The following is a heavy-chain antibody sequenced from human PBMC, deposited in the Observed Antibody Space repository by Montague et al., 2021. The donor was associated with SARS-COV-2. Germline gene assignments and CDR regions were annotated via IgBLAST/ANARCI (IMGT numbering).Heavy chain of an antibody. J-gene: IGHJ4*02. D-gene: IGHD3-16*01. V-gene: IGHV4-59*01. CDR1: GGSISRYF. CDR2: VHDIESS. Sequence: ETLSLTCTVSGGSISRYFWNWIRQTPGKGLEWMGYVHDIESSIYNPSLQSRITILLDTPKSQFSLRLNAVTAADTAVYYCARVTLGGRDGRTRQYDGLDSWGQGILVTVSS. CDR3: ARVTLGGRDGRTRQYDGLDS.